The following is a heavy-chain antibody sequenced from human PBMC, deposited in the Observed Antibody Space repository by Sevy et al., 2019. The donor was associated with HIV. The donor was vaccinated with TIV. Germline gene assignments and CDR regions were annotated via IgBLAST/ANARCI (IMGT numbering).Heavy chain of an antibody. J-gene: IGHJ4*02. CDR1: GFTFSSYE. CDR2: ISSSGSTI. V-gene: IGHV3-48*03. D-gene: IGHD4-17*01. CDR3: ARESYGGNLDY. Sequence: GGCLRLSCAASGFTFSSYEMNWVRQAPGKGLEWVSYISSSGSTIYYADSVKGRFTISRDNAKNSLYLQMNSLRAEDTAVYYCARESYGGNLDYWGQGTLVTVSS.